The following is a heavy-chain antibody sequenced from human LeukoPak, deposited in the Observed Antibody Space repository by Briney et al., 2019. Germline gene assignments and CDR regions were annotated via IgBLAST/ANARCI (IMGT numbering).Heavy chain of an antibody. V-gene: IGHV1-18*01. CDR3: AVRYCSSTSCHEGWFDP. Sequence: ASEKVSCTTSGYTFTSYGISWVRQTPGHRLERMWWIRAYNGNTNYAQKLQGRVTITTDTSTSTAYMELRSLRSDDTAVYYCAVRYCSSTSCHEGWFDPWGQGTLVTVSS. CDR2: IRAYNGNT. CDR1: GYTFTSYG. D-gene: IGHD2-2*01. J-gene: IGHJ5*02.